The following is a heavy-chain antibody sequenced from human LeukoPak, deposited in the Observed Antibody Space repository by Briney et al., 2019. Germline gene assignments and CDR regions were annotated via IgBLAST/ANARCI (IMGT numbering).Heavy chain of an antibody. CDR2: ISYDGSNK. Sequence: GGSLRLSCAASGFTFSSYAMHWVRQAPGKGLEWVAVISYDGSNKYYADSVKGRFIISRDNSKNTLYLQMNSLRAEDTAVYYCAKDIYPFTLLTYYDFWSGYYQAFDYWGQGTLVTVSS. CDR3: AKDIYPFTLLTYYDFWSGYYQAFDY. J-gene: IGHJ4*02. CDR1: GFTFSSYA. V-gene: IGHV3-30-3*01. D-gene: IGHD3-3*01.